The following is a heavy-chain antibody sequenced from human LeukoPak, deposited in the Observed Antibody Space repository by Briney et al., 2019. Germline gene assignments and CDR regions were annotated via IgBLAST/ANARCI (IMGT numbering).Heavy chain of an antibody. CDR1: GYTFTSYD. CDR2: INPSGGSA. Sequence: GASVKVSCKASGYTFTSYDINWVRQAPGQGLEWMGIINPSGGSASYAQKFQGRVTMTRDTSTSTVYMELSSLRSEDTAVYYCAGASPGWSQLVLSPYYYYYMDVWGKGTTVTVSS. CDR3: AGASPGWSQLVLSPYYYYYMDV. J-gene: IGHJ6*03. D-gene: IGHD6-6*01. V-gene: IGHV1-46*01.